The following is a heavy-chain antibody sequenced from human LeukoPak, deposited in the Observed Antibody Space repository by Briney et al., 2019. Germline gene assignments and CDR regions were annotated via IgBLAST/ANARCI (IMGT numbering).Heavy chain of an antibody. CDR3: AKGTIAAAGTLDY. Sequence: GGSLRLSCAASGFTFSSYAVSWVRQAPGKGLEWVSAISGSGGSTYYADSVEGRFTISRDNSKNTLYLQMNSLRAEDTAVYYCAKGTIAAAGTLDYWGQGTLVTVSS. CDR1: GFTFSSYA. V-gene: IGHV3-23*01. D-gene: IGHD6-13*01. CDR2: ISGSGGST. J-gene: IGHJ4*02.